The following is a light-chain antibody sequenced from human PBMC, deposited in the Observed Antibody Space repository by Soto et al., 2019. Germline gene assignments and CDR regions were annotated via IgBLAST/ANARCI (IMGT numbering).Light chain of an antibody. J-gene: IGLJ3*02. CDR3: QAWDSSTNWV. Sequence: SYELTQPPSVSVSPGQTASITCSGDKLGDKYACWYQQKPGQSPVLVIYLDVKRPSGIPERFSGSNSGNTATLTISGTQAMDEADYYCQAWDSSTNWVFCGGTKLTVL. CDR2: LDV. CDR1: KLGDKY. V-gene: IGLV3-1*01.